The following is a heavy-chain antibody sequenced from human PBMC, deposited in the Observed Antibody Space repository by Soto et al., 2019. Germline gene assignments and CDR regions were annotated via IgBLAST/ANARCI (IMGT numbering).Heavy chain of an antibody. CDR2: ISWNSGSI. V-gene: IGHV3-9*01. CDR3: AKVHCSSTSCYYYAMDV. CDR1: GFTFDDYA. Sequence: EVQLVESWGGLVQPGRSLRLSCAASGFTFDDYAMHWVRQAPGKGLEWVSGISWNSGSIGYADSVQGRFTISRDNAKHSLYLQLNSLRADDTALYYCAKVHCSSTSCYYYAMDVWGKGTKVTVSS. J-gene: IGHJ6*04. D-gene: IGHD2-2*01.